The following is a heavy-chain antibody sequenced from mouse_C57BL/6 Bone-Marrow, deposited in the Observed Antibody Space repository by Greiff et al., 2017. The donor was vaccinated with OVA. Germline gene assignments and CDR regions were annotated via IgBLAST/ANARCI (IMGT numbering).Heavy chain of an antibody. CDR3: GKEDYRGSNDAVDD. CDR1: GYTFTNYC. V-gene: IGHV1-22*01. D-gene: IGHD2-4*01. J-gene: IGHJ4*01. CDR2: INPTNGNT. Sequence: EVKLQQSGPELVKPGASVKLSCKASGYTFTNYCMHWVKQRPGQGLEWIGDINPTNGNTSYNQKFKGKATLTVNKSSSTAYMELRSLTSEESADYYGGKEDYRGSNDAVDDWGQGTSVTVSS.